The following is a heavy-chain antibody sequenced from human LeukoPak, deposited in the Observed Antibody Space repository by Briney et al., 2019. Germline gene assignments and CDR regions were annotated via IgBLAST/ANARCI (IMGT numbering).Heavy chain of an antibody. Sequence: ASETLSLTCTVFGGSISSYYWSWIRQPPGKGQEWIGYIYYSGSTNYNPSLKSRVTISVDTSKNQFSLKLSSVTAADTAVYYCARGGYSSGWYVFDYWGQGTLVTVSS. D-gene: IGHD6-19*01. CDR2: IYYSGST. CDR1: GGSISSYY. J-gene: IGHJ4*02. V-gene: IGHV4-59*01. CDR3: ARGGYSSGWYVFDY.